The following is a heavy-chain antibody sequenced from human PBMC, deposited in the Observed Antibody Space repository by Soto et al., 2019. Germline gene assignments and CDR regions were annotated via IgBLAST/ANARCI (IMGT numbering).Heavy chain of an antibody. Sequence: GGSLRLSCAASGFTFSSYVIHWVRQAPGKGLEWVAVISYDGSNKYYADSVKGRFTISKDNSKNTLYLQMNSLRAEDTAVYYCARDRDGYNYYYVMDVWGQGTTVTVYS. CDR2: ISYDGSNK. J-gene: IGHJ6*02. CDR1: GFTFSSYV. V-gene: IGHV3-30-3*01. D-gene: IGHD5-12*01. CDR3: ARDRDGYNYYYVMDV.